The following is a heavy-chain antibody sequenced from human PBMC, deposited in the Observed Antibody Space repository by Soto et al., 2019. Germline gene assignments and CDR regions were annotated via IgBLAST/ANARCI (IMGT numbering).Heavy chain of an antibody. CDR1: GYTFSKYY. CDR2: INPSVATT. D-gene: IGHD2-15*01. CDR3: GRDLLLVGEPDRHCSGDTCNFPPGGVDV. J-gene: IGHJ6*02. Sequence: GASVKVSCKASGYTFSKYYINWVRQAPGQGLEWMGIINPSVATTSYAQTLLGRVTMTRDPSTSTVYMELSSLTSEDTAMYYCGRDLLLVGEPDRHCSGDTCNFPPGGVDVWGQGTTVTVSS. V-gene: IGHV1-46*04.